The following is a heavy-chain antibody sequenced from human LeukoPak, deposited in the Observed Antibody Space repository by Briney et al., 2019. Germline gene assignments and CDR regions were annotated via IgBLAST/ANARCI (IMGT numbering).Heavy chain of an antibody. J-gene: IGHJ3*02. CDR2: VKKDASEK. Sequence: PGGSLRLPCAASGFTFSNNWMTWVRQAPGKGLEWVASVKKDASEKYYVDSVKGRFTISRDNSKNTLYLQMNSLRAEDTAVYYCASLHVGAFDIWGQGTMVTVSS. CDR1: GFTFSNNW. CDR3: ASLHVGAFDI. V-gene: IGHV3-7*03. D-gene: IGHD1-26*01.